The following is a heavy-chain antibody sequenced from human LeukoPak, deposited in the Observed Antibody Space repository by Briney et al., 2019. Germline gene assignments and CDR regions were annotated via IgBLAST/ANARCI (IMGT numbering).Heavy chain of an antibody. CDR3: ARDQGYYDSSGPIDY. J-gene: IGHJ4*02. CDR2: ISSSSSYI. CDR1: GFTFSSYS. Sequence: VGSLRLSCAASGFTFSSYSMNWVRQAPGKGLEWVSSISSSSSYIYYADSMKGRFTISRDNAKNSLYLQMNSLRAEDTAVYYCARDQGYYDSSGPIDYWGQGTLVTVSS. V-gene: IGHV3-21*01. D-gene: IGHD3-22*01.